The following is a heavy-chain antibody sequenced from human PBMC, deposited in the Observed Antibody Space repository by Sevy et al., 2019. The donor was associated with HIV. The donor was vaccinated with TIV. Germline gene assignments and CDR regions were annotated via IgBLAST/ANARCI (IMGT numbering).Heavy chain of an antibody. CDR2: ISGSVGRK. J-gene: IGHJ6*02. D-gene: IGHD3-10*01. CDR3: AKNLNWFQGKHYYYYYGMDV. Sequence: GVSLRLSCAASGFTFSSYAMSWVRQAPGKGLEWVSAISGSVGRKYYADSLKGRFSFSRDNSKNTLYRQMNSLGAEDTVLYYCAKNLNWFQGKHYYYYYGMDVWGHWTTVTVSS. CDR1: GFTFSSYA. V-gene: IGHV3-23*01.